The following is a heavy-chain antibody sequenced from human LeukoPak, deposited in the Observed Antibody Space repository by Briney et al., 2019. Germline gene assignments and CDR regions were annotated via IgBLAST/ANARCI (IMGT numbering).Heavy chain of an antibody. V-gene: IGHV3-15*01. CDR3: ITPLPYSAQ. J-gene: IGHJ4*02. CDR1: GFTFSHAW. Sequence: GGSLRLSCAASGFTFSHAWMTWVRQAPGKGLEWVGRIKIKIDGGTTVYAAPVKDRFSISRDDSKSMMYLQMNSLKTEDTAVYYCITPLPYSAQGGQGTLVTVSS. D-gene: IGHD2-21*01. CDR2: IKIKIDGGTT.